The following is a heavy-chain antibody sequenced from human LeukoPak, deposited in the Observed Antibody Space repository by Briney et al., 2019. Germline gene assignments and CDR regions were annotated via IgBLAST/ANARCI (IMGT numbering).Heavy chain of an antibody. J-gene: IGHJ4*02. CDR1: GGSISSSSYY. V-gene: IGHV4-39*07. CDR3: ARFAGWYCSGGSCSSDRSSFDY. Sequence: SETLSLTCTVSGGSISSSSYYWGWIRQPPGKGLEWIGSIYYSGSTYYNPSLKSRVTISVDTSKNQFSLKLSSVTAADTAVYYCARFAGWYCSGGSCSSDRSSFDYWGQGTLVTVSS. CDR2: IYYSGST. D-gene: IGHD2-15*01.